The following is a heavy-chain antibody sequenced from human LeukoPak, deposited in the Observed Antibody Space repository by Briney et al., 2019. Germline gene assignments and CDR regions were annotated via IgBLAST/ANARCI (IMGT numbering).Heavy chain of an antibody. Sequence: GASVKVSCKASGYTFTGYYMHGGRQAPGQGLEWMGWINPNSGGTNYARKFQGRVTITRDTSISPAYMGLSRLRSRDTACYYFAREWGSSSWFNWFDLWGQGTLVTVSS. V-gene: IGHV1-2*02. CDR3: AREWGSSSWFNWFDL. CDR2: INPNSGGT. J-gene: IGHJ5*02. D-gene: IGHD6-13*01. CDR1: GYTFTGYY.